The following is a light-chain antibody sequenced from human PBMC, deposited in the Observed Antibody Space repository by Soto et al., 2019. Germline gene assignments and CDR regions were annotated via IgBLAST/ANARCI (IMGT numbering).Light chain of an antibody. CDR1: NRCFFGYNY. CDR3: SSYTSSSTLLYV. Sequence: QSVLTQPASVSWSPGQSITFSCTATNRCFFGYNYVSWYQQHPGKAPKLMIYEVSNRPSGVSNRFSGSKSGNTASLTISGLQAEDEADYYCSSYTSSSTLLYVFGTGTKVTVL. V-gene: IGLV2-14*01. J-gene: IGLJ1*01. CDR2: EVS.